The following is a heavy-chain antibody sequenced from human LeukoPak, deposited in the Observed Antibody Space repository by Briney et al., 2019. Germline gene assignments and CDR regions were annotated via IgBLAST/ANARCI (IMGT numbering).Heavy chain of an antibody. J-gene: IGHJ5*02. V-gene: IGHV3-66*01. CDR1: GFTVSSNY. D-gene: IGHD3-10*01. CDR3: AREVKKPGYGWFDP. Sequence: SGGSLRLSCAASGFTVSSNYMSWVRQAPGKGLEWVSVIYSGGSTYYADSVKGRFTISRDNSKNTLYLQMNSLRAEDTAVYYCAREVKKPGYGWFDPWGQGTLVTVSS. CDR2: IYSGGST.